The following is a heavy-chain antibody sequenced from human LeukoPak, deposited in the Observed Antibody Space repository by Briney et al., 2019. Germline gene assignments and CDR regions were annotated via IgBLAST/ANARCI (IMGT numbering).Heavy chain of an antibody. CDR3: ASGYDFWSGYRADY. CDR2: IKQDGSEK. D-gene: IGHD3-3*01. J-gene: IGHJ4*02. CDR1: GFTFSGYA. Sequence: SGGSLRLSCAASGFTFSGYAMTWVRQAPGKGLEWVANIKQDGSEKYYVDSVKGRFTISRDNAKNSLYLQMNSLRAEDTAVYYCASGYDFWSGYRADYWGQGTLVTVSS. V-gene: IGHV3-7*01.